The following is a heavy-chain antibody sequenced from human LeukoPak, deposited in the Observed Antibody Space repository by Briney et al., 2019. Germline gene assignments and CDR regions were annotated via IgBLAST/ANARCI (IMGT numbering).Heavy chain of an antibody. D-gene: IGHD6-13*01. CDR1: GYTFTSYD. J-gene: IGHJ4*02. CDR3: ARTAGHFDY. CDR2: ISVYNGDT. Sequence: ASVKVSCKASGYTFTSYDITWVRQAPGQGLEWMGWISVYNGDTNYAQKLQGRVTMTRDTSTTTAYMELRSLRSDDTAVYYCARTAGHFDYWGQGTLVTVSS. V-gene: IGHV1-18*01.